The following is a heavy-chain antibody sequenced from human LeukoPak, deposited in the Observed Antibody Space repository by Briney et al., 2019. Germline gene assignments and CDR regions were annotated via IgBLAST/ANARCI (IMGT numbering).Heavy chain of an antibody. CDR2: IYSGST. CDR3: ARDENGYVWGSFRA. CDR1: GGSISSSNYY. V-gene: IGHV4-39*07. Sequence: KASETLSLTCTVSGGSISSSNYYWGWLRQPPGKGLEWIGNIYSGSTYYNPSLESRVTMSLDTSKNQFSLKLSSVTAADTAVYYCARDENGYVWGSFRAWGQGTLVTVSS. D-gene: IGHD3-16*02. J-gene: IGHJ5*02.